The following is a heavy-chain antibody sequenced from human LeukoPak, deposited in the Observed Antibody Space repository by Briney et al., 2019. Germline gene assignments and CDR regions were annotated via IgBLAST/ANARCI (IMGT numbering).Heavy chain of an antibody. J-gene: IGHJ3*02. CDR2: NYHSGST. CDR1: GGSISSGGYS. CDR3: ARADPSYCGGDCYSRPSGAFDI. D-gene: IGHD2-21*02. Sequence: SETLSLTCAVSGGSISSGGYSWSWIRQPPGKGLEWIGYNYHSGSTYYNPSLKSRVTISVDRSKNQFSLKLSSVTAADTAVYYCARADPSYCGGDCYSRPSGAFDIWGQGTMVTVSS. V-gene: IGHV4-30-2*01.